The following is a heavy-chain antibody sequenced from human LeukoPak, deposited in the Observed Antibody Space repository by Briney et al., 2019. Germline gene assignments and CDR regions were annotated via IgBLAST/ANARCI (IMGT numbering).Heavy chain of an antibody. V-gene: IGHV3-23*01. Sequence: GGSLRLSCAASGFTFSSYGMTWVRQAPGKGLEWVSGISGSGGSTYYADSAKGRFTISRDNSKNTLYLQMNSLRAEDTAVYYCARGIYDFWSGYLSVAFDIWGQGTMVTVSS. D-gene: IGHD3-3*01. CDR3: ARGIYDFWSGYLSVAFDI. CDR1: GFTFSSYG. CDR2: ISGSGGST. J-gene: IGHJ3*02.